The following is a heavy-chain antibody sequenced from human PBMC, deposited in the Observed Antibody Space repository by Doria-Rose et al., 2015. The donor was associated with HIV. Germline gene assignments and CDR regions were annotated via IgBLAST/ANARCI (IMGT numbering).Heavy chain of an antibody. J-gene: IGHJ6*03. Sequence: QVQLQESGPGLVKPAETLSLTCTVSGGSISSYYWNWIRQPPGKGLEWIGYIYSSGSTHYNSSPKSRVTISIDPPKNQFPLKRSSVTAADTAVYYCARFRPSRGIYYSLDVWGKGTTVTVSS. V-gene: IGHV4-4*09. CDR2: IYSSGST. CDR3: ARFRPSRGIYYSLDV. CDR1: GGSISSYY. D-gene: IGHD3-10*01.